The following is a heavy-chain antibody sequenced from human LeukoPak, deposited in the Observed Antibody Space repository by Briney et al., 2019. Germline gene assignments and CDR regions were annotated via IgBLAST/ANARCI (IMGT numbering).Heavy chain of an antibody. CDR1: GFTFSSYW. Sequence: AGGSLRLSCAASGFTFSSYWMHWVRQAPGKGLVWVSRINSDGSSTSYADSVKGRFTISRDNAKNTLYLQMNSLRAEDTAVYYCARGRVGATDYYYYYYMDVWGKGTTVTVSS. CDR2: INSDGSST. J-gene: IGHJ6*03. V-gene: IGHV3-74*01. CDR3: ARGRVGATDYYYYYYMDV. D-gene: IGHD1-26*01.